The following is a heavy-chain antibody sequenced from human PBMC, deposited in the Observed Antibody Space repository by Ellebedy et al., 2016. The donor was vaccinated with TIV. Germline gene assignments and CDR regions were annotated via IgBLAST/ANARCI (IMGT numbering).Heavy chain of an antibody. J-gene: IGHJ4*02. V-gene: IGHV4-39*01. D-gene: IGHD4-11*01. CDR2: INYDGRS. CDR1: GVSVSSSSSY. Sequence: SETLSLTCTVSGVSVSSSSSYWGWIRQPPGKGLEWIGAINYDGRSYYNPSLKSRVTISVDTSKNQFSLMLTSVTAADTAVYYCATRGHGNSDYQLDYWGQGTLVTVSS. CDR3: ATRGHGNSDYQLDY.